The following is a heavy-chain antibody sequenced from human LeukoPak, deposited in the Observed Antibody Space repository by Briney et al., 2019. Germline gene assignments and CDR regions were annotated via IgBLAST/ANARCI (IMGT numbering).Heavy chain of an antibody. CDR2: IYPGDSDT. CDR3: ARRYSSSWNTRRGAFDI. CDR1: GYPFTNYW. Sequence: GESLKISCKGSGYPFTNYWIGWVRQMPGKGLGWMGIIYPGDSDTRYSPSFQGQVTISADKSISTAYLQWSSLKASDTAMYYCARRYSSSWNTRRGAFDIWGQGTMVTVSS. V-gene: IGHV5-51*01. D-gene: IGHD6-13*01. J-gene: IGHJ3*02.